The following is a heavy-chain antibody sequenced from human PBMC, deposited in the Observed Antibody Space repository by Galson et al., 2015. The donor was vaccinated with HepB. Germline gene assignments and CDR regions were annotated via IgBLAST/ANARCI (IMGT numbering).Heavy chain of an antibody. V-gene: IGHV3-48*03. J-gene: IGHJ4*02. CDR1: GFTFSSYE. Sequence: SLRLSCAASGFTFSSYEMNWVRQAPGKGLEWISYISSSGSSIYYADSVKGRFTISRDNAKNSLYLQMNSLRAEDTAVYYCARRYCSSTSCLIDYGGQGTLVTVSS. CDR3: ARRYCSSTSCLIDY. CDR2: ISSSGSSI. D-gene: IGHD2-2*01.